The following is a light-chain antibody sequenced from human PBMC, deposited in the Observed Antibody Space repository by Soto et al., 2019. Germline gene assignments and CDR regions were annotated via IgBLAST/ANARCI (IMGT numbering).Light chain of an antibody. CDR2: LGS. J-gene: IGKJ2*01. CDR3: MQALQTPYT. Sequence: EIVMTQSPPSLTVTPGEPASISCRSSQRLLHSNGNTFLDRYVQKPGQSPQLLIYLGSNRASGVHDRVSGSEAGKDFTLKISRVEAEDVGVYYCMQALQTPYTFGQGTKLEIK. CDR1: QRLLHSNGNTF. V-gene: IGKV2-28*01.